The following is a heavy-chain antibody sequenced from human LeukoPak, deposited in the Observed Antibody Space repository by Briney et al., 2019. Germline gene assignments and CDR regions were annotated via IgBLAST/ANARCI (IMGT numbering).Heavy chain of an antibody. D-gene: IGHD2-15*01. Sequence: GRSLRLSCAASGFTFSSYAMHWVRQAPGKGLEWVAVISYDGSNKYYADSVKGRFTISRDNSKNTLCLQMNSLRAEDTAVYYCAREGLHRNFDYWGQGTLVTVSS. CDR2: ISYDGSNK. CDR1: GFTFSSYA. CDR3: AREGLHRNFDY. V-gene: IGHV3-30-3*01. J-gene: IGHJ4*02.